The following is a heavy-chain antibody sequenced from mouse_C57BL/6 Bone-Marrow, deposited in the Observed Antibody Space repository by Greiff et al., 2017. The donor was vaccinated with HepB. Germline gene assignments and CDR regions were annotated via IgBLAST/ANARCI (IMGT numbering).Heavy chain of an antibody. J-gene: IGHJ3*01. CDR1: GYTFTSYW. D-gene: IGHD1-1*01. V-gene: IGHV1-50*01. Sequence: QVQLQQPGAELVKPGASVKLSCKASGYTFTSYWMQWVKQRPGQGLEWIGEIDPSDSYTNYNQKFKGKATLTVDTSSSTAYMQLSSLTSEDSAVYYCARESYYYGSSYVPVAYWGQGTLVTVSA. CDR3: ARESYYYGSSYVPVAY. CDR2: IDPSDSYT.